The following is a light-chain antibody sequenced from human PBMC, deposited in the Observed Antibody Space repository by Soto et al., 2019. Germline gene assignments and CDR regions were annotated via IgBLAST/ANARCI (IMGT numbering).Light chain of an antibody. CDR2: DNS. Sequence: QSVLTQPPSVSGAPGQRVTISCTGSSSNIGAGYDVHWYQQLPGTAPKLLIYDNSNRPSGVPDRFSGSKSGTSASLAITGLQAEDEADYYCQSYDSSLSAWVFGAGTKLTVL. V-gene: IGLV1-40*01. CDR3: QSYDSSLSAWV. CDR1: SSNIGAGYD. J-gene: IGLJ3*02.